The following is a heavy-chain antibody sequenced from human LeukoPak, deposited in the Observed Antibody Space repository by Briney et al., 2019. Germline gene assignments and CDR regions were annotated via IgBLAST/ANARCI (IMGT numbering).Heavy chain of an antibody. V-gene: IGHV5-51*01. Sequence: GESLKISCKGSGYSFTSYWIGWVRQMPGTGLEWMGIIYPGDSDTRYSPSFQGQVTISADKSISTAYLQWSSLKASDAAMYYCARQVLEWETLWFDPWGQGTLVTVSS. CDR2: IYPGDSDT. CDR1: GYSFTSYW. D-gene: IGHD3-3*01. J-gene: IGHJ5*02. CDR3: ARQVLEWETLWFDP.